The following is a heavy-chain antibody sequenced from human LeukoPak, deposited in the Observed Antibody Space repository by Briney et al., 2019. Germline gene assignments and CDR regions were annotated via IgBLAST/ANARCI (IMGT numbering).Heavy chain of an antibody. CDR1: GYTFTGYY. CDR3: ARVPDRFAGYMDV. D-gene: IGHD1-14*01. J-gene: IGHJ6*03. Sequence: ASVKVSCKASGYTFTGYYMHWVRQAPGQGLEWMGWINPNSGGTNYAQKFQGRVTMTRDTSISTAYMELSRLRSDDTAVYYCARVPDRFAGYMDVWGEGTTVTVSS. V-gene: IGHV1-2*02. CDR2: INPNSGGT.